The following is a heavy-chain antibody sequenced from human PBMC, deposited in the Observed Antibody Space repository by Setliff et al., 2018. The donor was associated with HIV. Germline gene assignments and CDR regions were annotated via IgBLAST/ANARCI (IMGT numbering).Heavy chain of an antibody. D-gene: IGHD5-12*01. J-gene: IGHJ4*02. CDR2: IYYSGST. CDR3: ARDRGGGYNNLDY. Sequence: SETLSLTCTVSGGSISSGDYYWSWIRQPPGKGLEWIGYIYYSGSTCYNPSLKSRVTISVDTSKNQFSLKVSSVTAADTAVYYCARDRGGGYNNLDYWGQGTLVTVS. V-gene: IGHV4-30-4*08. CDR1: GGSISSGDYY.